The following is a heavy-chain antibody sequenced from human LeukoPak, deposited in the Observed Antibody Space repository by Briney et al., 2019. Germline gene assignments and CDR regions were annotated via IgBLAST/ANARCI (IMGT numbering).Heavy chain of an antibody. J-gene: IGHJ4*02. Sequence: GGSLRLSCAASGFTFSDYSMNWVRQTPRKGLEWVPCISGSGSYIYYADSVKGRFTISRDNAKNSLNLQMNSLRAEDTAVYYCVRERFHGSGAPKFDFWGQGNLVTVSS. D-gene: IGHD3-10*01. V-gene: IGHV3-21*06. CDR2: ISGSGSYI. CDR1: GFTFSDYS. CDR3: VRERFHGSGAPKFDF.